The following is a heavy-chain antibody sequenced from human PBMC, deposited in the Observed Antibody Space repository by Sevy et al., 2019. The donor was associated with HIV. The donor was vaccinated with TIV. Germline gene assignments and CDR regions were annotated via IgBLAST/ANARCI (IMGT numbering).Heavy chain of an antibody. CDR3: ADRGGAHYYDSSGYYTRAEDFEH. V-gene: IGHV2-5*01. Sequence: SGPTLVKPTQTLTLTCTFSGFSLSTSGVGVGWIRQPPGKALEWLAVIYWNDDQRYSPSLKSRLTITKDTTKNQVVLTMTKMDPVDTATYYCADRGGAHYYDSSGYYTRAEDFEHWGQGTLVTVSS. D-gene: IGHD3-22*01. CDR2: IYWNDDQ. J-gene: IGHJ1*01. CDR1: GFSLSTSGVG.